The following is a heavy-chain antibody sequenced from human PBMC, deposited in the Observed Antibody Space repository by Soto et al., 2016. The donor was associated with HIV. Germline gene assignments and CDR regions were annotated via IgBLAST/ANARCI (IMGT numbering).Heavy chain of an antibody. CDR3: ARVGDTDDY. CDR2: ISSSSSYI. CDR1: GFTFSTYS. D-gene: IGHD4-17*01. V-gene: IGHV3-21*01. J-gene: IGHJ4*02. Sequence: EAQLVESGGGLVKPGGSLRLSCAASGFTFSTYSMNWVRQAPGKGLEWVSSISSSSSYIYYGDSVKGHSPSPETTPKNSLYLQMNSLRAEDTAVYYCARVGDTDDYWGQGTLVTVSS.